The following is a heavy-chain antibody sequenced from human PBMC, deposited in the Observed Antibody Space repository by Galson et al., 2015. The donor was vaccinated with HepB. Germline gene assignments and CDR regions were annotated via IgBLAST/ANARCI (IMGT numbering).Heavy chain of an antibody. CDR1: GFTFSSYA. CDR2: IRGSGGST. D-gene: IGHD6-19*01. Sequence: SLRLSCAASGFTFSSYAMSWVRPAPGKGLEWISTIRGSGGSTYCADSVKGRFTITRDNSKNTLYQQMNSLRAEDTAIYYCAKAPSQWLRPYYFDYWGQGTLVTVSS. V-gene: IGHV3-23*01. J-gene: IGHJ4*02. CDR3: AKAPSQWLRPYYFDY.